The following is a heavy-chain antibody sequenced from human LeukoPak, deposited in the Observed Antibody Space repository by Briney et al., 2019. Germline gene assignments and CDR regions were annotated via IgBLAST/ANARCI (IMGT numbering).Heavy chain of an antibody. V-gene: IGHV4-59*01. J-gene: IGHJ3*02. CDR3: AREVGYSSSPDAFDI. CDR1: GGSISSYY. CDR2: IYYSGST. D-gene: IGHD6-6*01. Sequence: SQTLSLTCTVSGGSISSYYWSWIRQPPGKGLEWIGYIYYSGSTNYNPSLKSRVTISVDTSKNQFSLKLSSVTAADTAVYYCAREVGYSSSPDAFDIWGQGTMVTVSS.